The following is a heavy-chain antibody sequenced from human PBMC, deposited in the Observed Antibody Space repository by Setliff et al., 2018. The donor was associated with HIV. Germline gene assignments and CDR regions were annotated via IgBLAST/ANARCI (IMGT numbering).Heavy chain of an antibody. CDR1: GFTFNNYA. CDR3: ARGVFDY. V-gene: IGHV3-23*01. J-gene: IGHJ4*02. CDR2: LSTSGDNT. Sequence: GGSLRLSCAASGFTFNNYAMSWVRQAPGKGLEWVSALSTSGDNTHYADSVKGRFTISRDNSKNTLYLQMNSLRAEDTAVYYCARGVFDYWGQGALVTVSS.